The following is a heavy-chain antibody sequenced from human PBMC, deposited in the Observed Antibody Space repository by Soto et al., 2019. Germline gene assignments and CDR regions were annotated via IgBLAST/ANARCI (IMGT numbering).Heavy chain of an antibody. V-gene: IGHV3-48*03. CDR2: ISSSGVTR. Sequence: EVQLVESGGGLVQPGGSLRLSCAASGFIFSNYEMKWVRQAPGKGLEWVSYISSSGVTRYYADSVKGRFTISRDNARNSLYLQMNSLRAEDTAVYYCAKVGYFGSRSFPNYYFDYWSQGTLVTVSS. CDR1: GFIFSNYE. J-gene: IGHJ4*02. D-gene: IGHD3-10*01. CDR3: AKVGYFGSRSFPNYYFDY.